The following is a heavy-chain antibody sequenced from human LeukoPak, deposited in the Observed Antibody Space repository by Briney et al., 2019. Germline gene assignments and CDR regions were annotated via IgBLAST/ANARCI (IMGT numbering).Heavy chain of an antibody. D-gene: IGHD3-22*01. V-gene: IGHV4-38-2*02. CDR3: ARVWGVTDFYDSRGAFDI. Sequence: PSETLSLPCTVSGYSISSGYYWGWIRQPPGKGLEWIGSIYHSGSTYYNPSLKSRVTISVDTSKNQFSLKLNSVTAADTAVYYCARVWGVTDFYDSRGAFDIWGQGTMVTVSS. J-gene: IGHJ3*02. CDR2: IYHSGST. CDR1: GYSISSGYY.